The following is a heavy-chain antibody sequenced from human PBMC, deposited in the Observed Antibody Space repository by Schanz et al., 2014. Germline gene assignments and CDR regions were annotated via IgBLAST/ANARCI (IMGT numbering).Heavy chain of an antibody. D-gene: IGHD3-3*01. Sequence: QVQLVQSGAEVKKPGASVRVSCKASGYTFTTYAMSWVRQAPGQGLEWVGWISVYTGNTKYGQKVQGRVTMTADTSTSAVYMELRSLRSDDTAVYDCARSAGREFWSGYYTRFDYWGQGTLVTVSS. CDR1: GYTFTTYA. V-gene: IGHV1-18*01. CDR2: ISVYTGNT. J-gene: IGHJ4*02. CDR3: ARSAGREFWSGYYTRFDY.